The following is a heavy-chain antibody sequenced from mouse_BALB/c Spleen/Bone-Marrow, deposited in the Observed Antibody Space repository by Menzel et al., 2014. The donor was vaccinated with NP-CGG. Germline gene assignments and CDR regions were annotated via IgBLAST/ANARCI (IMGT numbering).Heavy chain of an antibody. CDR2: IYYSGTI. J-gene: IGHJ2*01. Sequence: DVKLQESGPGLVKPSQTVSLTCTVTGNSITIGNYRWSWIRQFPGNKLEWIGYIYYSGTITYNPSLTSRTTITRDTSKNQFFLEMNSLTAEDTATYYCTRDNWDGYFDYWGQGTTLTISS. CDR1: GNSITIGNYR. V-gene: IGHV3-5*02. CDR3: TRDNWDGYFDY. D-gene: IGHD4-1*02.